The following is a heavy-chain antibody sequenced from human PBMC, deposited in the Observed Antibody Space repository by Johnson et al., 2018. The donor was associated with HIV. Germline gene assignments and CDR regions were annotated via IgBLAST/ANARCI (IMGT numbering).Heavy chain of an antibody. CDR1: GFMFSNYG. D-gene: IGHD2-21*02. Sequence: MQLVESGGGVVQPGGSLRLSCAASGFMFSNYGMYWVSQAPGKGLEWVAFIRYDGSHTYYADSVKGRFTISRDNSKNTLSLQMSSLRAEDTAGYYCAKVADPYCGGDCYSWLFAFDFWGHGTMVTVSS. CDR3: AKVADPYCGGDCYSWLFAFDF. J-gene: IGHJ3*01. CDR2: IRYDGSHT. V-gene: IGHV3-30*02.